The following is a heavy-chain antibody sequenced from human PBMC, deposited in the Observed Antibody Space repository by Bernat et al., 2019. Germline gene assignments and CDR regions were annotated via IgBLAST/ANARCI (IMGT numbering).Heavy chain of an antibody. J-gene: IGHJ5*02. CDR1: GGSISSYY. D-gene: IGHD5-18*01. Sequence: QVQLQESGPGLVKPSETLSLTCTVSGGSISSYYWNWIRQPPGKGLEWIGYIYSSGSTNYNPSLKSRVTISVDTSKNQFSLKLSSVTAADTAVYYCARDGYSFGFNWFDPWGQGTLVTVSS. V-gene: IGHV4-59*01. CDR3: ARDGYSFGFNWFDP. CDR2: IYSSGST.